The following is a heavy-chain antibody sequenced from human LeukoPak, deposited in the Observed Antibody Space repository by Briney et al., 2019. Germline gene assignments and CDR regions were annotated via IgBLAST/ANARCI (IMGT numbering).Heavy chain of an antibody. D-gene: IGHD2-15*01. Sequence: GGSLRLSCAASGFTFSSYGMHWFRQAPGKGLEWVAFIRYDGSNKYYAESVKGRFTISRDNSKNTLYLQMNSLRAEDTAVYYCAKDSFVPQVSVFQHWGQGTLVTVSS. CDR1: GFTFSSYG. CDR3: AKDSFVPQVSVFQH. J-gene: IGHJ1*01. V-gene: IGHV3-30*02. CDR2: IRYDGSNK.